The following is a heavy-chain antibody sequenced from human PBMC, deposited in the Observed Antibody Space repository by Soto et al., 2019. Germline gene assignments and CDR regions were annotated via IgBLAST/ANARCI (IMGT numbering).Heavy chain of an antibody. J-gene: IGHJ1*01. CDR1: GGSISSYY. CDR3: ARHSEVGSYLGYFQH. D-gene: IGHD1-26*01. Sequence: SETLSLTCTVSGGSISSYYWSWIRQPPGKGLEWIGSIHYSGSTYYNPSLKSRVTISVDTSKNQFSLKLSSVTAADTAVYYCARHSEVGSYLGYFQHWGHGTLVTVSS. CDR2: IHYSGST. V-gene: IGHV4-39*01.